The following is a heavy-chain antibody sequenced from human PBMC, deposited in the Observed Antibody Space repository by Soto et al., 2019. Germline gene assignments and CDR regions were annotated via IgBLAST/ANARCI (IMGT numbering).Heavy chain of an antibody. V-gene: IGHV1-69*04. CDR3: STIYGSGYRAFVF. CDR1: GDTFNFYS. Sequence: QVQLVQSGAEVKRPGSSVKVSCKASGDTFNFYSINWVRQAPGLGLEWMGRVNPILSMSNYAQRFQGRVTMTADKSTSTAYMELSGLRSEDTAIYYCSTIYGSGYRAFVFWGQGALVTVSS. J-gene: IGHJ4*02. CDR2: VNPILSMS. D-gene: IGHD3-10*01.